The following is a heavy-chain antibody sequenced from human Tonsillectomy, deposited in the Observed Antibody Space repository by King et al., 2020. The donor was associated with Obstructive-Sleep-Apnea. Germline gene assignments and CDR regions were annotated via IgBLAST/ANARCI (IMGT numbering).Heavy chain of an antibody. Sequence: VQLVESGGGLVQPGRSLRLSCAASGFTFDDYAMHWVRQAPGKGLEWVSGISWNSGSIGYADSVKGRFNISRDNAKNYLYLQMNSLRAEDTALYYCAKDNMGSSFGWFDPWGQGTLVTVSS. V-gene: IGHV3-9*01. CDR2: ISWNSGSI. CDR3: AKDNMGSSFGWFDP. D-gene: IGHD6-13*01. CDR1: GFTFDDYA. J-gene: IGHJ5*02.